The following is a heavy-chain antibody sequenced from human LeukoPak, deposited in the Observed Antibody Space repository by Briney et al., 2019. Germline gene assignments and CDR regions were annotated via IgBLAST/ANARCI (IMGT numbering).Heavy chain of an antibody. V-gene: IGHV4-34*01. CDR2: INHSGST. CDR1: GGSFSGYY. CDR3: ARTHCSGGSCYNATFDY. J-gene: IGHJ4*02. Sequence: PSETLSLTCAVHGGSFSGYYWSWIRQPPGKGLEWIGEINHSGSTNYNPSLKSRVTISVDTSKNQFSLKLSSVTAADTAVYYCARTHCSGGSCYNATFDYWGQGTLVTVSS. D-gene: IGHD2-15*01.